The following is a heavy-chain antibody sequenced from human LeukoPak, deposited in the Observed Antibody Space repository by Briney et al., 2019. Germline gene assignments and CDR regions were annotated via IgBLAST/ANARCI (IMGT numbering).Heavy chain of an antibody. J-gene: IGHJ4*02. CDR1: GGSISSSSYY. V-gene: IGHV4-39*01. CDR2: IYYSGST. CDR3: ARQSHYGGNEPVY. Sequence: PSETLSLTCTVSGGSISSSSYYWGWIRQPPGKGLEWIGSIYYSGSTYYNPSLKSRVTISVDTSKNQFSLKLSSVTAADTAVYYCARQSHYGGNEPVYWGQGTLVTVSS. D-gene: IGHD4-23*01.